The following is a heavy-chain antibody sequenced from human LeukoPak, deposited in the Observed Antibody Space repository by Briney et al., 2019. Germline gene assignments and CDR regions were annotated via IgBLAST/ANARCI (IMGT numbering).Heavy chain of an antibody. Sequence: GESLKISCKGSGYSFTSYWIGWVRQMPGKGLEWMGIIYPGDSDTRYSPSFQGQVTFSADKSSSIAYLQWSSLKASDTAIYYFARHARPGGTYYYGMDVWGQGTSVTVSS. CDR3: ARHARPGGTYYYGMDV. CDR1: GYSFTSYW. J-gene: IGHJ6*02. D-gene: IGHD3-16*01. CDR2: IYPGDSDT. V-gene: IGHV5-51*01.